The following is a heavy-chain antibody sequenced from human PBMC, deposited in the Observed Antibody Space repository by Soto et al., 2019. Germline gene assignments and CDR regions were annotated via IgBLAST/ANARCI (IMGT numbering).Heavy chain of an antibody. J-gene: IGHJ4*02. Sequence: ASETLSLTCAVYGGSFSGYYWSWIRQPPGKGLEWIGEINHSGSTNYNPSLKSRVTISVDTSKNQFSLKLSSVTAADTAVYYCARDEPNTVTPLDYWGQGTLVTVSS. CDR1: GGSFSGYY. D-gene: IGHD4-17*01. V-gene: IGHV4-34*01. CDR3: ARDEPNTVTPLDY. CDR2: INHSGST.